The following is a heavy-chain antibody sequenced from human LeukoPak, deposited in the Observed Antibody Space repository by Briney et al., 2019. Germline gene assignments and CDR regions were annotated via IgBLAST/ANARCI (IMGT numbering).Heavy chain of an antibody. J-gene: IGHJ6*02. D-gene: IGHD4-11*01. Sequence: SETLSLTCTVSGGSISSYYWSWIRQPPGKGLEWIGYIYYSGSTNYNPSLKSRVTISVDTSKNQLSLKLSSVTAADTAVYYCARDPTTAADYYYYYGMDVWGQGTTVTVSS. CDR1: GGSISSYY. V-gene: IGHV4-59*01. CDR3: ARDPTTAADYYYYYGMDV. CDR2: IYYSGST.